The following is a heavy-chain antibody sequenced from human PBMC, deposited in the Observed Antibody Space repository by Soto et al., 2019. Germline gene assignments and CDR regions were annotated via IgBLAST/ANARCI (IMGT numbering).Heavy chain of an antibody. CDR2: ISGSGSTI. J-gene: IGHJ4*02. V-gene: IGHV3-23*01. CDR1: GFTFSSYA. CDR3: ATVQGDIVVVPAAILSEGFDY. D-gene: IGHD2-2*02. Sequence: PGGSLRLSCAASGFTFSSYAVSWVRQAPGKGPEWISSISGSGSTIYYADSVKGRFTISRDNSKNTLYLQMNSLRAEDTAVYYCATVQGDIVVVPAAILSEGFDYWGQGTLVTVSS.